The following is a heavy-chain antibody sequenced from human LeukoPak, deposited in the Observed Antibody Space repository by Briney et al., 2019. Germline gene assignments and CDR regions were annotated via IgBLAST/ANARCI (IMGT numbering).Heavy chain of an antibody. CDR1: GGSISSYY. CDR3: ARAYRSGWYYIEY. V-gene: IGHV4-59*08. J-gene: IGHJ4*02. D-gene: IGHD6-19*01. CDR2: IYSGSS. Sequence: SETLSLTCTVSGGSISSYYWSWIRQPLGRGLEWIGYIYSGSSDYNPSLKSRVTISVDTSKNQFSLNLSSVTATDTAVYYCARAYRSGWYYIEYRGQGTLVTVSS.